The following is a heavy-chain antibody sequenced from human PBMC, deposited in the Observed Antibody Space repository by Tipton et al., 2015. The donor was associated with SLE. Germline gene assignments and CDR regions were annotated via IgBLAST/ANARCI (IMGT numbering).Heavy chain of an antibody. Sequence: TLSLTCSVSGASISSYYWTWIRQPPGKGLEWIGFSYYRGTTNSNPSLKSRVTILVDTSKNQVSLRLSSVSAADTAIYYCASPGGIVGFDSWGPGRLVTVSS. CDR2: SYYRGTT. CDR1: GASISSYY. CDR3: ASPGGIVGFDS. J-gene: IGHJ4*02. D-gene: IGHD3-16*02. V-gene: IGHV4-59*01.